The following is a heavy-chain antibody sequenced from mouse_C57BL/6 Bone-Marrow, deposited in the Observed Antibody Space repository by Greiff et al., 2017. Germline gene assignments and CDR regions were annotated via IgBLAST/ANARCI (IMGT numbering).Heavy chain of an antibody. Sequence: VKLQESGAELVKPGASVKLSCKASGYTFTEYTIHWVKQRSGQGLEWIGWFYPGSGSIKYNEKFKDKATLTADKSSSTVYMELSRLTSEDSAVYFCARHEEEVSSYPAWFAYWGQGTLVTVSA. J-gene: IGHJ3*01. CDR1: GYTFTEYT. CDR3: ARHEEEVSSYPAWFAY. V-gene: IGHV1-62-2*01. CDR2: FYPGSGSI. D-gene: IGHD1-1*01.